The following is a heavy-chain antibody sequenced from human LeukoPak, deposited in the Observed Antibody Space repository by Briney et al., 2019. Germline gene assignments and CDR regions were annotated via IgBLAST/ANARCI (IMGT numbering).Heavy chain of an antibody. Sequence: GGSLRLSCVGSGFSISSYWMSWVRQTPGKGLEWVASIKLSGNMDSVSEKHYVDAVKGRFAISRDNAKNSLYLQMNSLRVEDTAVYYCARDGITMIRGVTALDQWGQGTLVTVSS. CDR1: GFSISSYW. V-gene: IGHV3-7*01. CDR2: IKLSGNMDSVSEK. CDR3: ARDGITMIRGVTALDQ. D-gene: IGHD3-10*01. J-gene: IGHJ4*02.